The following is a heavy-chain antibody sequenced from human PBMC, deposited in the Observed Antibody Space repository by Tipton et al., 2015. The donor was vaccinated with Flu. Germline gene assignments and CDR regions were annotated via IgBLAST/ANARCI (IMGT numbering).Heavy chain of an antibody. V-gene: IGHV3-33*01. Sequence: SLRLSCAASGFTFSSYGMHWVRQAPGKGLEWVAVIWYDGSNKYYADSVKGRFTISRDNSKNTLYLQMNSPRAEDTAVYYCARAHIVGAASGFDYWGQGTLVTVSS. D-gene: IGHD1-26*01. J-gene: IGHJ4*02. CDR3: ARAHIVGAASGFDY. CDR2: IWYDGSNK. CDR1: GFTFSSYG.